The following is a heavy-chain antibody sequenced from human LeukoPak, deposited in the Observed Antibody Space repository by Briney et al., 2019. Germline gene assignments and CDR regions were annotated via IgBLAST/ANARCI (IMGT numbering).Heavy chain of an antibody. V-gene: IGHV3-66*01. D-gene: IGHD3-10*01. CDR1: GFIVSSIH. J-gene: IGHJ3*02. CDR2: IYISGGT. Sequence: GGSLRLSCAASGFIVSSIHMCWVRQAPGKRLEWVSFIYISGGTKYADSVKGRFTISRDNSRNTLDLQMNSLRAEDTAVYYCARGTLVQGVTGVFDIWGHGTMVTVSS. CDR3: ARGTLVQGVTGVFDI.